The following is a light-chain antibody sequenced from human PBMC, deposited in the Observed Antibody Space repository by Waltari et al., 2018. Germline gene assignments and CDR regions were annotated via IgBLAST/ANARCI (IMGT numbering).Light chain of an antibody. CDR3: NSYTTTSTWV. CDR2: DVL. J-gene: IGLJ3*02. V-gene: IGLV2-14*03. CDR1: SSVVGHFTY. Sequence: QSALTQPASVSGSPGQSITISCTATSSVVGHFTYVPWYEHHPGKAPKLIIYDVLHRPSGISNRFSGSKSGYTASLTISGLQAGDEAYYYCNSYTTTSTWVFGGGTKLTV.